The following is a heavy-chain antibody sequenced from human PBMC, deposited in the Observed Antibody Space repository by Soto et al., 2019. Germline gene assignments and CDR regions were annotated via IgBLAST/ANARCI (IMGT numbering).Heavy chain of an antibody. J-gene: IGHJ4*02. D-gene: IGHD3-16*02. Sequence: EVELLESGGAFIQPGGSLRLSCAASGFPFSNCAMAWVRQASGKGLEWVSGISGNSGHAFYADSVKGRFTSSRDNSRNTLYLQMESLRAEDTATYYCARAPSEYIWGSYLRYFEYWGQGTLVAVSS. CDR1: GFPFSNCA. V-gene: IGHV3-23*01. CDR2: ISGNSGHA. CDR3: ARAPSEYIWGSYLRYFEY.